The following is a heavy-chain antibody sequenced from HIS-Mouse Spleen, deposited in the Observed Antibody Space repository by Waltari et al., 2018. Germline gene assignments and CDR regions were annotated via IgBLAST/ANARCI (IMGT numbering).Heavy chain of an antibody. CDR2: IIPILGIA. J-gene: IGHJ3*02. CDR3: ARDQRELGGDAFDI. D-gene: IGHD1-26*01. V-gene: IGHV1-69*04. CDR1: GGTFSSYA. Sequence: QVQLVQSGAEVKKPGSSVKVSCKASGGTFSSYAISWVRPAPGQGLEWMGRIIPILGIANYAQKFPGRVTITADKSTSTAYMELSSLRSEDTAVYYCARDQRELGGDAFDIWGQGTMVTVSS.